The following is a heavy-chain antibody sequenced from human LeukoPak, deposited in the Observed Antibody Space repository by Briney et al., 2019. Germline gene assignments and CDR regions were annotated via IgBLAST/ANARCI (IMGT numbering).Heavy chain of an antibody. CDR1: EFTFSSSG. D-gene: IGHD3-16*01. CDR3: ARAAGDTFFDY. Sequence: GRSLRLSCAASEFTFSSSGMHWVRQAPGKGLEWVALIWYDGSNKYYADSVKGRFTISRDNSKNTLYLQMNSLRAEDTAVYYCARAAGDTFFDYWGQGTLATVSS. CDR2: IWYDGSNK. V-gene: IGHV3-33*01. J-gene: IGHJ4*02.